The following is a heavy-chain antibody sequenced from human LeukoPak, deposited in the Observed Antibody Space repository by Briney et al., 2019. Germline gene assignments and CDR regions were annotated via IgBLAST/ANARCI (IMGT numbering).Heavy chain of an antibody. CDR2: ISGSGGRT. CDR1: GFTFSSYA. J-gene: IGHJ6*02. CDR3: AKNGGDDYNLDYYYAMDV. Sequence: PGGSLRLSCAPSGFTFSSYAMSWVRQAPGKGLEWVSTISGSGGRTYYTDSVRGRFTISRDNSKNTLYLQMNSLRAEDTALYYCAKNGGDDYNLDYYYAMDVWGQGTTVTVSS. V-gene: IGHV3-23*01. D-gene: IGHD5-24*01.